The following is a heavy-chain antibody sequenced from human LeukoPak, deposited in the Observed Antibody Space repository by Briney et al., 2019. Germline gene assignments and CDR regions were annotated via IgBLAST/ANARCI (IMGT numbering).Heavy chain of an antibody. J-gene: IGHJ4*02. V-gene: IGHV4-34*01. CDR2: INHSGST. CDR1: GGSFSGYY. Sequence: PSETLSLTCAVYGGSFSGYYWSWIRQPPGKGLEWIGEINHSGSTNYNPSLKSRVTISVDTSKNQFSLKLSSVTAADTAVYYCARLEGSRDYWGQGTLVTASS. CDR3: ARLEGSRDY. D-gene: IGHD3-10*01.